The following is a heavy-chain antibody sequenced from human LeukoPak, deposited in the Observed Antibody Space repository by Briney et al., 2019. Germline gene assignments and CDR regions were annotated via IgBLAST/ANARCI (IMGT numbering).Heavy chain of an antibody. Sequence: GGPLRLSCAASGFTFSPYSLNWVRQAPGKGLEWVSYISSSGGTKYYADSVKGRFTISRDNAKNSLYLQMNSLRAEDTAVYYCARGREYSSGWFGPHFDYWGQGTLVTVSS. CDR1: GFTFSPYS. J-gene: IGHJ4*02. V-gene: IGHV3-48*01. CDR2: ISSSGGTK. D-gene: IGHD6-19*01. CDR3: ARGREYSSGWFGPHFDY.